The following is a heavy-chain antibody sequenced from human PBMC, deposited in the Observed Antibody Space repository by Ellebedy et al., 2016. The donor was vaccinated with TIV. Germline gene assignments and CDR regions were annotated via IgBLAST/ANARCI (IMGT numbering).Heavy chain of an antibody. D-gene: IGHD5-12*01. J-gene: IGHJ4*02. CDR2: IHHGGGT. Sequence: MPGGSLRLSCTVSGVSMSSDDQYGGWIRQAPGKGLEWIGSIHHGGGTYYNPSLESRSTISFDTSKNQFSLRLTSVTAAATALYYCASQRGFHSGWTFDYWGLGTQVTVSS. CDR3: ASQRGFHSGWTFDY. CDR1: GVSMSSDDQY. V-gene: IGHV4-39*07.